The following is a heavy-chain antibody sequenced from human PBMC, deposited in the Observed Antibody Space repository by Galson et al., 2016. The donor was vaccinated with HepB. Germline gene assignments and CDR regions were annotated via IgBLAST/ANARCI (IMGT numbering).Heavy chain of an antibody. CDR1: GFSLSTSGMR. Sequence: PALVKPTQTLTLTCTFSGFSLSTSGMRVSWVRQPPGKALEWLARIDWDDDTAYNTSLKTRLTITKDTSRKQVVLTMTNMGPVDTATYYCARTRYMQYFYMDVWGKGTTVTVSS. V-gene: IGHV2-70*04. D-gene: IGHD5-12*01. J-gene: IGHJ6*03. CDR3: ARTRYMQYFYMDV. CDR2: IDWDDDT.